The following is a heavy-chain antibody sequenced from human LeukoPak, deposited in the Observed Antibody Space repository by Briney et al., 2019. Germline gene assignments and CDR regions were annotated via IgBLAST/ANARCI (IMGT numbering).Heavy chain of an antibody. CDR3: ARHRSGPDAFDI. J-gene: IGHJ3*02. CDR2: INHSGST. CDR1: GGSFSGYY. D-gene: IGHD6-19*01. V-gene: IGHV4-34*01. Sequence: PSETLSLTCAVYGGSFSGYYWSWIRQPPGKGLEWIGEINHSGSTNYNPSLKSRVTISVDTSKNQFSLKLSSVTAADTAVYYCARHRSGPDAFDIWGQGTMVTASS.